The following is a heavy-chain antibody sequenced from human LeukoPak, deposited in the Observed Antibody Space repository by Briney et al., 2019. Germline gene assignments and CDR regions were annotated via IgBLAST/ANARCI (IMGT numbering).Heavy chain of an antibody. CDR1: GFTFSNHE. V-gene: IGHV3-48*03. D-gene: IGHD6-19*01. CDR3: ARDGSDWYSWFDP. J-gene: IGHJ5*02. CDR2: ISSSGSTI. Sequence: GGSLRLSCAASGFTFSNHEMNWVRQAPGKGLEWVSYISSSGSTIYYADSVKGRFTISGDNAKNSLYLQMNSLRAEDTAVYYCARDGSDWYSWFDPWGQRTLVTVSS.